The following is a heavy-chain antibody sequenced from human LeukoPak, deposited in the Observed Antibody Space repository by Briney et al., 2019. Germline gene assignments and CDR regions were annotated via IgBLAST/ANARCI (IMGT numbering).Heavy chain of an antibody. CDR1: GYTFTGYY. Sequence: ASVKVSCKASGYTFTGYYMHWERQAPGQGLEWMGWINPNSGGTNYAQKFQGRVTMTRDTSISTAYMELSRLRSDDTAVYYCARSTDYYYYYMDVRGKGTTVTVSS. CDR2: INPNSGGT. V-gene: IGHV1-2*02. D-gene: IGHD2-2*01. CDR3: ARSTDYYYYYMDV. J-gene: IGHJ6*03.